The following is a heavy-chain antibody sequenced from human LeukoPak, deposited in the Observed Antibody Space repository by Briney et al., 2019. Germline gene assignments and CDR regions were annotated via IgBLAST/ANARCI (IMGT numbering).Heavy chain of an antibody. J-gene: IGHJ4*02. CDR3: ARHSSGSYWAYYFDY. D-gene: IGHD1-26*01. V-gene: IGHV4-38-2*01. CDR1: GYSISSGYY. Sequence: PSETLSLTCAVSGYSISSGYYWGWIRQPPGKGLEWIGSIYHSGSTYYNPSLKSRVTISVDTSKNQFSLKLSSVTAADTAVYYCARHSSGSYWAYYFDYWGQGTLVTVSS. CDR2: IYHSGST.